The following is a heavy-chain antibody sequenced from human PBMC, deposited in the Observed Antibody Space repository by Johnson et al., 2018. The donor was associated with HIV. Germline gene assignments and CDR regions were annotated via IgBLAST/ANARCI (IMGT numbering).Heavy chain of an antibody. CDR3: ARGVSSGYYSNAFDV. J-gene: IGHJ3*01. Sequence: QVQLVESGGGVVQPGRSLRLSCAASGFTFRTFPMHWVRQAPGKGLEWMAFISYNEDKKYYADSVKGRFTISRDNSKNILYLQMNSLRAEDTALYYCARGVSSGYYSNAFDVWGQGTMATVSS. CDR2: ISYNEDKK. CDR1: GFTFRTFP. V-gene: IGHV3-30*04. D-gene: IGHD3-22*01.